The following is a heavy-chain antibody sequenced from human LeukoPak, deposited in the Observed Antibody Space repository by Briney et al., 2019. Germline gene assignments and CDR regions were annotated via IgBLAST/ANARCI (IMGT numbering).Heavy chain of an antibody. D-gene: IGHD6-19*01. V-gene: IGHV3-30*18. J-gene: IGHJ6*02. CDR3: AKVAVAGTSHYYYGMDV. Sequence: GGSLRLSCAASGFTFSSYGMHWVRQAPGKGLEWVAVISYDGSNKYYADSVKGRFTISRDNSKNTLYLQMNSLRAEDTAVYYCAKVAVAGTSHYYYGMDVWGQGTTVTASS. CDR1: GFTFSSYG. CDR2: ISYDGSNK.